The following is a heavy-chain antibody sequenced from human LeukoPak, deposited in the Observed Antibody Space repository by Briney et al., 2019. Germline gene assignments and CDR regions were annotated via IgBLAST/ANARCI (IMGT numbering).Heavy chain of an antibody. Sequence: PGGSLRLSCAASGFSFSSYSINWVRQAPGKGLEWVSSVSSSSDHIYYADPVKGRFTISRDNAKNSLYLQMNSLRADDTALYYCATRMTADSYDASDIWGQGTFVTVSS. CDR2: VSSSSDHI. D-gene: IGHD2/OR15-2a*01. V-gene: IGHV3-21*01. J-gene: IGHJ3*02. CDR3: ATRMTADSYDASDI. CDR1: GFSFSSYS.